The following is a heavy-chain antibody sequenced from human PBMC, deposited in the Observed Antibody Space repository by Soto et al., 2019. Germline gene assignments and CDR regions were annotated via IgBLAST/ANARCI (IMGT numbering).Heavy chain of an antibody. V-gene: IGHV3-30*18. CDR3: AKELCRAAELDY. Sequence: QVQLVESGGGVVQPGRSLRLSCAASGCTFSSYGMHWVRQAPGKGLEWVAVISYDGSNKYYADSVKGRFTISRDNSKNTLYLQMNSLRAEDTAVYYCAKELCRAAELDYWGQGTLVTVSS. D-gene: IGHD6-13*01. J-gene: IGHJ4*02. CDR2: ISYDGSNK. CDR1: GCTFSSYG.